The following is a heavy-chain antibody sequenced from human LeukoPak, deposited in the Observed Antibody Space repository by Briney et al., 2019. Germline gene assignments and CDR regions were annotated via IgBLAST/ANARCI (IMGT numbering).Heavy chain of an antibody. J-gene: IGHJ4*02. CDR1: GGSFSGYY. D-gene: IGHD3-10*01. V-gene: IGHV4-34*01. Sequence: SETLSLTCAVYGGSFSGYYWSWIRQPPGKGLEWIGEINHSGSTNYNPSLKSRVTISVDTSKNQFSLKLSSVTAADTAVYYCARTTMVRGVINSLDYWGQGTLVTVSS. CDR2: INHSGST. CDR3: ARTTMVRGVINSLDY.